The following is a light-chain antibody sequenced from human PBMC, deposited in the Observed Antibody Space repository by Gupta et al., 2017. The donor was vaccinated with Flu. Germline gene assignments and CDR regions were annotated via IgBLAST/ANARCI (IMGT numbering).Light chain of an antibody. Sequence: QSVLSQPPSVSWAPGQRVTLSCTGSSSNIGAGYDVHWYKQVPGTAPKLLIFANNHRPSGVSDRFSGSKSGTSASLAITGLQAEDEADYHCQSYDTSGGSVLFGGGTKLTVL. V-gene: IGLV1-40*01. J-gene: IGLJ2*01. CDR1: SSNIGAGYD. CDR3: QSYDTSGGSVL. CDR2: ANN.